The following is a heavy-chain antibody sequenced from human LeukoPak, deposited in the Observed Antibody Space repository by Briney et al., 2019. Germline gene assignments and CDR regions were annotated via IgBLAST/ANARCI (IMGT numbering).Heavy chain of an antibody. CDR3: AKRIAATSFDY. V-gene: IGHV3-23*01. D-gene: IGHD6-13*01. Sequence: GGSLRLSCAASGFTFSNYAMSWVRQAPGKGLEWVSTISGNGGSTYYADSVKGRFTISRDNSKNTVYLQMSSLRVEDTAVYYCAKRIAATSFDYWGQGTLVTVSP. J-gene: IGHJ4*02. CDR1: GFTFSNYA. CDR2: ISGNGGST.